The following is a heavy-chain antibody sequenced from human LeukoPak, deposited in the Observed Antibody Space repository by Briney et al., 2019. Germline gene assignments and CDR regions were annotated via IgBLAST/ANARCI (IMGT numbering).Heavy chain of an antibody. D-gene: IGHD5-12*01. Sequence: GASVKVSCKASGGTFSSYAISWVRQAPGQGLEWMGWMNPNSGNTGYAQKFQGRVTMTRNTSISTAYMELSSLRSEDTAVYYCARRYSGYDLDYWGQGTLVTVSS. CDR3: ARRYSGYDLDY. CDR2: MNPNSGNT. CDR1: GGTFSSYA. J-gene: IGHJ4*02. V-gene: IGHV1-8*02.